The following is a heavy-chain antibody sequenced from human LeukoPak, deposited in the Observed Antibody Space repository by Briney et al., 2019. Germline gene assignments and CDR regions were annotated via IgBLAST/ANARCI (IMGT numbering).Heavy chain of an antibody. Sequence: ASVKVSCKASGYTFTGHYLQWVRQAPGQGLEWMGRINPNNGDTSYAQKFQDRVTMTRDTSISTVYMELSRLRSDDTAVYYCARNSYCGRTSFLYSGWFDPWGQGTLVTVSS. V-gene: IGHV1-2*06. CDR3: ARNSYCGRTSFLYSGWFDP. CDR1: GYTFTGHY. D-gene: IGHD2-21*01. CDR2: INPNNGDT. J-gene: IGHJ5*02.